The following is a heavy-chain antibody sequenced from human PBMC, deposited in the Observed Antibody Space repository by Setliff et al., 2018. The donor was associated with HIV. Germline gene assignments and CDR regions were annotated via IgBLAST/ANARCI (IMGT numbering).Heavy chain of an antibody. CDR2: IYLDDAK. CDR1: GFSLRTSGVG. V-gene: IGHV2-5*02. Sequence: SGPTLVNPTQTLTLTCTFSGFSLRTSGVGVGWIRQPPGKALEWLALIYLDDAKRYNPSLKGRLTITKDTPKNQVVLTMTNMDPVDTATYFCGHRVGVIYFDYWGQGTLVTVSS. D-gene: IGHD2-21*01. J-gene: IGHJ4*02. CDR3: GHRVGVIYFDY.